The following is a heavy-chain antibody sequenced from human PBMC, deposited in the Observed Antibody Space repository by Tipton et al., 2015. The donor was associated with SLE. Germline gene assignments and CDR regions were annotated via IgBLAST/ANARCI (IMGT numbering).Heavy chain of an antibody. J-gene: IGHJ6*02. Sequence: SLRLSCAASGFTFSSYSMNWVRQAPGKGLEWVSSISSSSSYIYYADSVKGRFTISRDNAKNSLYLQMNSPRAEDTAVYYCARAAAAGSYYGMDVWGQGTPVTVSS. CDR3: ARAAAAGSYYGMDV. V-gene: IGHV3-21*03. CDR1: GFTFSSYS. CDR2: ISSSSSYI. D-gene: IGHD6-13*01.